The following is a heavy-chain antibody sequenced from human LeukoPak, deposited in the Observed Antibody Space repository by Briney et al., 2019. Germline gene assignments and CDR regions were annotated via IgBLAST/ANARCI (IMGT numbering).Heavy chain of an antibody. D-gene: IGHD5-18*01. J-gene: IGHJ4*02. Sequence: PSETLSLTCTVSGGSISSYYWSWIRQPAGKGLEWIGRIYTSGSTNYNPSLKSRVTMSVDTSKNQFSLKLSSVTAADTAVYYCARDRYIYGSEDRFDYWGQGTLVTVSS. CDR3: ARDRYIYGSEDRFDY. CDR2: IYTSGST. V-gene: IGHV4-4*07. CDR1: GGSISSYY.